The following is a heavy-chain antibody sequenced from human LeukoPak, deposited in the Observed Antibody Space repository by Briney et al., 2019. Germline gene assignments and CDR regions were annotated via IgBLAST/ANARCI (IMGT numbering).Heavy chain of an antibody. CDR3: ARGFHIGYSYGYGAFDI. D-gene: IGHD5-18*01. CDR1: GGSISSSSYY. V-gene: IGHV4-39*07. J-gene: IGHJ3*02. Sequence: SETLSLTCTVSGGSISSSSYYWGWIRQPPGKGLEWIGSIYYSGSTYYNPSLKSRVTISVDTSKNQFSLKLSSVTAADTAVYYCARGFHIGYSYGYGAFDIWGQGTMVTVSS. CDR2: IYYSGST.